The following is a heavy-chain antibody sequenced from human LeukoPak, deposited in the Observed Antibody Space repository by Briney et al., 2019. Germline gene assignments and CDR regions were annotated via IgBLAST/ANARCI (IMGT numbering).Heavy chain of an antibody. J-gene: IGHJ6*03. CDR3: AKDSQWLVRTYYYYYMDV. V-gene: IGHV3-74*01. D-gene: IGHD6-19*01. CDR1: GFTFSSYW. Sequence: GGSLRLSCAASGFTFSSYWMHWVRQAPGKGLVWVSRINSDGSSTYYADSVKGRFTISRDNSKNSLYLQMNSLRTEDTALYYCAKDSQWLVRTYYYYYMDVWGKGTTVTVSS. CDR2: INSDGSST.